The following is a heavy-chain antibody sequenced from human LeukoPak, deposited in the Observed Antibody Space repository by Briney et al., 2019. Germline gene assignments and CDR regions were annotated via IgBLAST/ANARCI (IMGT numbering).Heavy chain of an antibody. CDR1: GGSISSSSYY. V-gene: IGHV4-39*01. CDR2: IYYSGST. Sequence: SETLSLTCTVSGGSISSSSYYWGWIRQPPGKGLEWIGSIYYSGSTYYNPSLKSRVTISVDTSKNQFSLKLSSVTAADTAVYYCARIQALYSSGWYSDYYGMDVWGQGTTVTVSS. J-gene: IGHJ6*02. D-gene: IGHD6-19*01. CDR3: ARIQALYSSGWYSDYYGMDV.